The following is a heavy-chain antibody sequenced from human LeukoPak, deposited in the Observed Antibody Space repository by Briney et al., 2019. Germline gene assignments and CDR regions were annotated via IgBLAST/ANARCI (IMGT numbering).Heavy chain of an antibody. CDR1: GYTFTDYY. CDR2: INPNTGGT. J-gene: IGHJ4*02. Sequence: ASVKVSCKASGYTFTDYYMHWVRQAPGQGLGWMGWINPNTGGTNYAQKFQGRVTMTRDMSISTAYMELSRLTSDDTAVYYCARVYGDHYGSGVIDYWGQGTLVTVSS. D-gene: IGHD3-10*01. CDR3: ARVYGDHYGSGVIDY. V-gene: IGHV1-2*02.